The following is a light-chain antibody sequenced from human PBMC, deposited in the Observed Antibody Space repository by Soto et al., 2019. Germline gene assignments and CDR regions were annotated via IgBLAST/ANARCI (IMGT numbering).Light chain of an antibody. CDR2: DVS. Sequence: QSALTQPASVSGSPGQTITISCTGSSSDIDGYNFVSWYQQHPGKAPKLMIYDVSKRPSGVSNRFSGSKSGNTASLTISGLQAEDEADYYCSSYTSSSPPVVFGGGTKVTVL. V-gene: IGLV2-14*01. CDR3: SSYTSSSPPVV. J-gene: IGLJ2*01. CDR1: SSDIDGYNF.